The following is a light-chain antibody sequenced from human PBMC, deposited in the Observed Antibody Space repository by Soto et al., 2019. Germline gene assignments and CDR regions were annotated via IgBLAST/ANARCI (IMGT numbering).Light chain of an antibody. CDR2: AAS. CDR1: QSITTY. V-gene: IGKV1-39*01. Sequence: DLQLTKSPSSLSASVGDRVTITCRASQSITTYLNWYRQKPGKAPKLLIYAASSLQSGVPSRFSGSGSETEFTLSISSLQPEDFATYFCQQIYSAPLTFGGGTKVDIK. CDR3: QQIYSAPLT. J-gene: IGKJ4*01.